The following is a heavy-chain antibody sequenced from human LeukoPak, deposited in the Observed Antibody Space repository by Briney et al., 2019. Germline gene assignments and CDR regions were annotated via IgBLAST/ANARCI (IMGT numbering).Heavy chain of an antibody. CDR1: GFTVSSNY. CDR2: IYSGGST. V-gene: IGHV3-53*01. Sequence: GGSLRLSCAASGFTVSSNYMSWVRQAPGKGLEWVSVIYSGGSTYYADSVKGRFTISRDNSKNTLYLQMNSLRAEDTAVYYCARVISGRYYDSSGYYYSAGQGVDFWGQGTLVTVSS. D-gene: IGHD3-22*01. J-gene: IGHJ4*02. CDR3: ARVISGRYYDSSGYYYSAGQGVDF.